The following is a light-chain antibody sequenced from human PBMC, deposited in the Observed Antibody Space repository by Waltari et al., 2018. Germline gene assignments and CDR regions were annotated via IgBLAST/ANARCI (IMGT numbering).Light chain of an antibody. V-gene: IGKV2-28*01. J-gene: IGKJ1*01. CDR2: WSF. Sequence: EIVMTQSPLSLPVTPGEPASISCRSSQSLLHSDGYNYLNWYLQKPGQSPQLLIYWSFSRASGVPDRFTGSGAGTDFTLKISRVEAEDVGFYYCMQALHTPPTFGQGTRAEIK. CDR1: QSLLHSDGYNY. CDR3: MQALHTPPT.